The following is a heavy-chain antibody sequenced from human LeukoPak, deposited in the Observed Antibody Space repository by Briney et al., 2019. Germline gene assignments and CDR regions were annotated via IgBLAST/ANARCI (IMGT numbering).Heavy chain of an antibody. Sequence: PGGSLRLSCVASGFTFSSNSMNCVRQAPGKGLEWVSSISGSTTYIYYADSVKGRFTISRDNAKNSLYLQMNSLRAEDTAVYYCARDRAPSSSHDRWFDPWGQGTLVIVSS. CDR3: ARDRAPSSSHDRWFDP. CDR1: GFTFSSNS. CDR2: ISGSTTYI. D-gene: IGHD6-6*01. V-gene: IGHV3-21*06. J-gene: IGHJ5*02.